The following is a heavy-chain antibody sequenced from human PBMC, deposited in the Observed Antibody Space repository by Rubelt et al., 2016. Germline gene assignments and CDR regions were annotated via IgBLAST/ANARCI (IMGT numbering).Heavy chain of an antibody. J-gene: IGHJ4*02. CDR2: INPNSCGT. CDR1: GYTFTGYS. CDR3: ARFAIGGHSSGYLFDY. Sequence: QVQLVQSGAEVTKPGASVKVSCKASGYTFTGYSMHWVRQAPGQALEWMGWINPNSCGTKYSQKFEGRVTRTRDTAISTAYMELSRLRSDDTVVYYCARFAIGGHSSGYLFDYWGQGTLVTVSS. D-gene: IGHD3-22*01. V-gene: IGHV1-2*01.